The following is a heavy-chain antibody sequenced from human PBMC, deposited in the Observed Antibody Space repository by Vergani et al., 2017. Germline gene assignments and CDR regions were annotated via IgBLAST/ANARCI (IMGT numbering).Heavy chain of an antibody. D-gene: IGHD3-22*01. CDR1: GFTFSSYG. CDR3: ARDDSKWLLPRQHHYDY. CDR2: IWYDGSNK. V-gene: IGHV3-33*01. J-gene: IGHJ4*02. Sequence: QVQLVESGGGVVQPGRSLRLSCAASGFTFSSYGMHWVRQAPGKGLEWVAVIWYDGSNKYYADSVKGRFTISRDNSKNTLYLQMNSLRAEDTAVYYCARDDSKWLLPRQHHYDYWGQGTLVTVSS.